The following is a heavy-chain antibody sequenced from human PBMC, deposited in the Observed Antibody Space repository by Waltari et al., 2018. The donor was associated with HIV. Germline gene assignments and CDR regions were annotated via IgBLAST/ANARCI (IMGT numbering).Heavy chain of an antibody. D-gene: IGHD4-17*01. Sequence: EVQLVESGGGLVQHGGSLRLSAAASGFTFRSSWWHWVRQAPGKGLLWVSCISSDGGTTNYADSVKGRLTISRDNAKNTLYLQMNSLRADDTAVYYCARENTMTYYDALDIWGQGTMVTVSS. V-gene: IGHV3-74*01. CDR2: ISSDGGTT. CDR3: ARENTMTYYDALDI. CDR1: GFTFRSSW. J-gene: IGHJ3*02.